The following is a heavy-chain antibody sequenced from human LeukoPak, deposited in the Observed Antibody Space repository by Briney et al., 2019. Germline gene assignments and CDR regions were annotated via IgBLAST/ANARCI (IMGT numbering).Heavy chain of an antibody. CDR3: ARARYYDSSGYYYEYGAFDI. D-gene: IGHD3-22*01. V-gene: IGHV1-69*13. J-gene: IGHJ3*02. CDR1: GGTFSSYA. CDR2: IIPIFGTA. Sequence: SVKISCKASGGTFSSYAISWVRQAPGQGLEWMGGIIPIFGTANYAQKFQGRVTITADESTSTAYMELSSLRSEDTAVYYCARARYYDSSGYYYEYGAFDIWGQGTMVTVSS.